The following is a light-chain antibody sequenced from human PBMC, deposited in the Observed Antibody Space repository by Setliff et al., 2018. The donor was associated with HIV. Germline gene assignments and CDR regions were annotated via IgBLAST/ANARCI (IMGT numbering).Light chain of an antibody. V-gene: IGLV2-14*01. J-gene: IGLJ1*01. CDR1: SSDVDGYDY. Sequence: QSVLARPASVSGSPGQSITISCTGTSSDVDGYDYVSWYQQHPGKVPKLMLYEVGNRPSGVSNRFSGSKSGNTASLTISGLQAEDEADYYCCSYTSSTTLVFGTGTKVTVL. CDR2: EVG. CDR3: CSYTSSTTLV.